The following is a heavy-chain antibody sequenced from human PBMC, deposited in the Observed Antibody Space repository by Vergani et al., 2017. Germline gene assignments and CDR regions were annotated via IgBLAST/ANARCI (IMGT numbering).Heavy chain of an antibody. J-gene: IGHJ4*02. CDR2: INPNSGGT. V-gene: IGHV1-2*02. Sequence: QVQLVQSGAEVKKPGASVKVSCKASGYTFTDYFMHWVRQAPGQGLEWMGWINPNSGGTNYAQKFQGRVTMTRDTSISKAYIELSNLGSDDTAVDYCARVGTGSNRHYFDYWGQGTLVTVSS. CDR1: GYTFTDYF. D-gene: IGHD6-25*01. CDR3: ARVGTGSNRHYFDY.